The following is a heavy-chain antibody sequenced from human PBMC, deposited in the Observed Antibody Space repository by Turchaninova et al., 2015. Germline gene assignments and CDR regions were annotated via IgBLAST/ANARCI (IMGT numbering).Heavy chain of an antibody. CDR2: IIPIFGTA. J-gene: IGHJ4*02. CDR3: AREGKSDTAMVTPFDY. V-gene: IGHV1-69*06. Sequence: QVQLVQSGAEVKKPGSSVKVSCKASGGTFSTYPISWVRQAPGQGLEWMGGIIPIFGTAKYGQNVQGRGTITAEKATSTAYMELSSLRSEDSAMYYGAREGKSDTAMVTPFDYWGQGTLVTVSS. D-gene: IGHD5-18*01. CDR1: GGTFSTYP.